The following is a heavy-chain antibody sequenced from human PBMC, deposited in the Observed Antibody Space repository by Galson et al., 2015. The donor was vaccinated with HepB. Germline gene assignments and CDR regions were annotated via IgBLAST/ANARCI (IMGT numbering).Heavy chain of an antibody. CDR2: ISAYNGNT. V-gene: IGHV1-18*04. J-gene: IGHJ3*02. Sequence: SVKVSCKASGYTFTSYGISWVRQAPGQGLEWMGWISAYNGNTNYAQKLQGRVTMTTDTSTSTAYMELRSLRSDDTAVYYCARVRGGYSYGYGDAFDIWGQGTMVTVSS. D-gene: IGHD5-18*01. CDR1: GYTFTSYG. CDR3: ARVRGGYSYGYGDAFDI.